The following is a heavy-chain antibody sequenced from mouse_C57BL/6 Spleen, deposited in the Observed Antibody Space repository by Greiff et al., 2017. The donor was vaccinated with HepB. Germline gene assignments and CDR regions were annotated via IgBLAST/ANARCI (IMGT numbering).Heavy chain of an antibody. V-gene: IGHV3-6*01. CDR3: ARVLLTVYYFDY. J-gene: IGHJ2*01. CDR2: ISYDGSN. CDR1: GYSITSGYY. Sequence: DVKLQESGPGLVKPSQSLSLTCSVTGYSITSGYYWNWIRQFPGNKLEWMGYISYDGSNNYNPSLKNRISITRDTSKNQFFLKLNSVTTEDTATYYCARVLLTVYYFDYWGQGTTLTVSS. D-gene: IGHD4-1*01.